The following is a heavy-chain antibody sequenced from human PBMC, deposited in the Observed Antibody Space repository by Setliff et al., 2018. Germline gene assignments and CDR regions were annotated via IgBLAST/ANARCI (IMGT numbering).Heavy chain of an antibody. CDR1: GGTFSGYA. D-gene: IGHD1-1*01. J-gene: IGHJ6*02. CDR3: ARDPVTLAQLERRGGWHYYGMGV. V-gene: IGHV1-69*06. Sequence: SVKVSCKASGGTFSGYAFSWVRQAPGQGLEWMGGITPIFETAHYAEKFRDRVTITADKSTTTIHRELSSLISEDTAVYFCARDPVTLAQLERRGGWHYYGMGVWGQGTTVTVSS. CDR2: ITPIFETA.